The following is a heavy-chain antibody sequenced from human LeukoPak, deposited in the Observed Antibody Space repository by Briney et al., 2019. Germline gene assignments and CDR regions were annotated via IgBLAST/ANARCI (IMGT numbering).Heavy chain of an antibody. D-gene: IGHD6-13*01. J-gene: IGHJ4*02. CDR1: GFTFSSSA. Sequence: GGSLRLSCAASGFTFSSSAMSWVRQAPGKGLEWVSTISNNGGYTYYADSVQGRFTISRDNSRHTLYLQMDSLRAEDTAVYYCGRDYASSWTPLFNYWGQGTLVTVSS. V-gene: IGHV3-23*01. CDR3: GRDYASSWTPLFNY. CDR2: ISNNGGYT.